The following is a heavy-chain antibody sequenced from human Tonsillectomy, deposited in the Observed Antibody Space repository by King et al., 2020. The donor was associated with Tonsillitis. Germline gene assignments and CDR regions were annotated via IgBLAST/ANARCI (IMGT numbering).Heavy chain of an antibody. CDR2: VSGDGDST. V-gene: IGHV3-23*04. D-gene: IGHD4-17*01. Sequence: VQLVESGGGLVQPGGSLRLSCAASGFTVRSYAMTWVRQAPGKGREWVSAVSGDGDSTYYAVSGKGRFTISRDNSKNTLYLQMNRLRAEDTAVYYCANYWGTVTTPWDYWGQGTLVTVSS. J-gene: IGHJ4*02. CDR1: GFTVRSYA. CDR3: ANYWGTVTTPWDY.